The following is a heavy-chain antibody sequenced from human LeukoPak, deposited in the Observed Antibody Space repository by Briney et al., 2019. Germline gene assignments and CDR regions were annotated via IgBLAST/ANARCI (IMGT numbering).Heavy chain of an antibody. V-gene: IGHV1-46*01. CDR3: ARDIFGPTVVTPQLAQLDY. J-gene: IGHJ4*02. CDR2: INPRGGCT. D-gene: IGHD4-23*01. CDR1: GYTFTSNY. Sequence: ASVKVSCKASGYTFTSNYFHWVRQAPGQGLEWLGMINPRGGCTRFAQKFEGRITMTSDTSTSTVYVELRSLRSDDTAVYYCARDIFGPTVVTPQLAQLDYWGQGTLVTVSS.